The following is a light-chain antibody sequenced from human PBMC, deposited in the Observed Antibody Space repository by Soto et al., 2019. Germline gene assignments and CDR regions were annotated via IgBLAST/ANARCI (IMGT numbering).Light chain of an antibody. Sequence: QSVLTQPRSVSGSPGQSVTISCTGTSSDVGGYNYVSWYQQHPGKAPKLMIYDVSKRPSGVPDRFSGSKSGNTASLTISGLQVEDEADYYCCSYAGSYTAYVVFGGGTKVTVL. CDR2: DVS. CDR1: SSDVGGYNY. CDR3: CSYAGSYTAYVV. J-gene: IGLJ2*01. V-gene: IGLV2-11*01.